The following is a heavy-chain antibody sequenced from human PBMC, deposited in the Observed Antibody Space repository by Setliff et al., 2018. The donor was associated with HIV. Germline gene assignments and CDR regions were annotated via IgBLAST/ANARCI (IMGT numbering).Heavy chain of an antibody. Sequence: SETLSLTCTVSGGSISSSSYYWGWIRQPPGKGLEWIGSIFYTGSTYYNPSLKSRVTISVDTSKNQVSLKLSSVTAADTAVYYCARDRYTWNYGKNYMDVWGKGTTVTVSS. V-gene: IGHV4-39*02. J-gene: IGHJ6*03. CDR1: GGSISSSSYY. CDR3: ARDRYTWNYGKNYMDV. D-gene: IGHD1-7*01. CDR2: IFYTGST.